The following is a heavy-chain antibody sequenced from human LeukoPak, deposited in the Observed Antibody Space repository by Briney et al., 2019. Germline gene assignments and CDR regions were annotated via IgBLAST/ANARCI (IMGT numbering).Heavy chain of an antibody. D-gene: IGHD2-21*01. CDR3: ARGGHSVVVIAIFAFDI. J-gene: IGHJ3*02. Sequence: GASVKVSCKASGYTFTGYYMHWVRQAPGQGLEWMGWINPNSGGTNYARKFQGRVTMTRDTSISTAYMELSRLRSDDTAVYYCARGGHSVVVIAIFAFDIWGQGTMVTVSS. CDR1: GYTFTGYY. CDR2: INPNSGGT. V-gene: IGHV1-2*02.